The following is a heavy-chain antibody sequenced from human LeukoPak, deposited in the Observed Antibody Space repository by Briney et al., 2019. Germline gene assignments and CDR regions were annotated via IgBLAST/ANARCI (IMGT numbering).Heavy chain of an antibody. V-gene: IGHV1-18*01. CDR3: TRDLGQWLLQGIFFDY. J-gene: IGHJ4*02. CDR2: ISAYSTYNGNT. D-gene: IGHD5-12*01. CDR1: GYTFTSYG. Sequence: PPASVKVSCKASGYTFTSYGISWVRQAPGQGPEWMGWISAYSTYNGNTNYAQKFQGRVIMTTDTSTSTAYMELRGLRSDDTAVYYCTRDLGQWLLQGIFFDYWGQGTLVTVSS.